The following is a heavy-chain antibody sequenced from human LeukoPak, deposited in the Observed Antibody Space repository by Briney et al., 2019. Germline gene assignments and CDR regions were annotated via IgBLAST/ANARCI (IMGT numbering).Heavy chain of an antibody. V-gene: IGHV4-39*07. J-gene: IGHJ4*02. CDR3: ARGYDFWSDYYFDY. Sequence: SETLSLTCTVSGGSISSSSYYWGWIRQPPGKGLEWIGSIYYSGSSNYNPSLKSRVTISVDTSKNQFSLKLSSVTAADTAVYYCARGYDFWSDYYFDYWGQGTLVTVSS. CDR1: GGSISSSSYY. CDR2: IYYSGSS. D-gene: IGHD3-3*01.